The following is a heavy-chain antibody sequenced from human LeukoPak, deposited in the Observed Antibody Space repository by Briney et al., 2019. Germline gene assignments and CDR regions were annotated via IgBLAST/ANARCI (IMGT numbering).Heavy chain of an antibody. CDR2: IYYSGST. D-gene: IGHD3-22*01. CDR1: GGSISSYY. CDR3: ARGGYYDSSGHAFDI. Sequence: SETLSPTCTVSGGSISSYYWSWIRQPPGKGLEWMGYIYYSGSTNYNPSLKSRVTISVDTSKNQFSLKLSSVTAADTAVYYCARGGYYDSSGHAFDIWGQGTMVTVSS. J-gene: IGHJ3*02. V-gene: IGHV4-59*01.